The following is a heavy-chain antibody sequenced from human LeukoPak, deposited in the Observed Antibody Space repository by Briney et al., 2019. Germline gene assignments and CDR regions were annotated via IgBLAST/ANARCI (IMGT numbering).Heavy chain of an antibody. CDR3: ARSAGKQLVYFDY. Sequence: GGSLSLSCAASGFTFSSYWMSWVRQAPGKGLEWVANIKQDGSEKYYVDSVKGRFTISRDNAKNSLYLQMNSLRAEDTAVYYCARSAGKQLVYFDYWGQGTLVTVSS. V-gene: IGHV3-7*01. D-gene: IGHD6-13*01. CDR1: GFTFSSYW. CDR2: IKQDGSEK. J-gene: IGHJ4*02.